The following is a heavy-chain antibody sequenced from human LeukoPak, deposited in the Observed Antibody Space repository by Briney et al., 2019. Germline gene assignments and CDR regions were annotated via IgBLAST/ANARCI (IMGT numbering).Heavy chain of an antibody. CDR1: GYTFTGYY. V-gene: IGHV1-2*02. J-gene: IGHJ4*02. D-gene: IGHD2-21*02. CDR3: ARIVVVTASIDY. CDR2: INPNSGGT. Sequence: ASVKVSCKASGYTFTGYYMHWVRQAPGQGLEWMGWINPNSGGTNYAQKFQGRVTMTRDTSISTAYMELSRLRSDETAVYYCARIVVVTASIDYWGQGTLVTVSS.